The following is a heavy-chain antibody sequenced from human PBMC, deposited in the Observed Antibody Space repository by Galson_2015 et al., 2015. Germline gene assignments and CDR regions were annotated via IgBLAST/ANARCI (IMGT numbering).Heavy chain of an antibody. Sequence: SLRLSCAASGFTFSDYYMSWIRQTPGKGLEWVSYISSSGSTIYYADSVKGRFTISRDNAKNSLYLQMNSLRAEDTAVYYCARDPGDWYYFDYWGQGTLVTVSS. D-gene: IGHD7-27*01. CDR3: ARDPGDWYYFDY. CDR1: GFTFSDYY. V-gene: IGHV3-11*01. J-gene: IGHJ4*02. CDR2: ISSSGSTI.